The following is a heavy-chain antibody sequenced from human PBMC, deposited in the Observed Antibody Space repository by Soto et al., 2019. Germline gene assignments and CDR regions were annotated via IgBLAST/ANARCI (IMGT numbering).Heavy chain of an antibody. CDR3: GTHAIFVRGVPDEY. V-gene: IGHV3-74*03. D-gene: IGHD3-10*02. CDR1: GFTFSGYC. Sequence: XESLTLSCPASGFTFSGYCMHWVRQAPGKGLEWVSRIKSDGSGTTYADSVKGRFSISRDNAKNTVYLQMDSLRVEDTAVYYCGTHAIFVRGVPDEYWGQGTPVTVSS. J-gene: IGHJ4*02. CDR2: IKSDGSGT.